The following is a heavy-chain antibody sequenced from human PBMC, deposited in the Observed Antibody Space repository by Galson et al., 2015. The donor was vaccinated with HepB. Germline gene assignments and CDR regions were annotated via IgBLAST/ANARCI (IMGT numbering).Heavy chain of an antibody. Sequence: SVKVSCKASGYILTNYYLYWVRLAPGQGLEWMGMINPSNDRTVYAQKFQGRVTFTSDRSTSTVYMELRSLRSEDTAVYYCARDRASGTTADNALNIWGQGTMVTVSS. J-gene: IGHJ3*02. V-gene: IGHV1-46*01. D-gene: IGHD1-1*01. CDR1: GYILTNYY. CDR3: ARDRASGTTADNALNI. CDR2: INPSNDRT.